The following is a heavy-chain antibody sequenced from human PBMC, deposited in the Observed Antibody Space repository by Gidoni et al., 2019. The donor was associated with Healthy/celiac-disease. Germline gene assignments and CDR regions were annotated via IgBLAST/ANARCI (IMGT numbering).Heavy chain of an antibody. CDR3: ARDGAAAGTGVSYYYYYGMDV. CDR2: INPNSGGT. V-gene: IGHV1-2*02. D-gene: IGHD6-13*01. CDR1: GYTFTGYY. J-gene: IGHJ6*02. Sequence: QVQLVQSGAEVKKPGASVKVSCKASGYTFTGYYLHWLRQAPGQGLEWMGWINPNSGGTNYAQKFQGRVTMTRDTSISTAYMELSRLRSDDTAVYYCARDGAAAGTGVSYYYYYGMDVWGQGTTVTVSS.